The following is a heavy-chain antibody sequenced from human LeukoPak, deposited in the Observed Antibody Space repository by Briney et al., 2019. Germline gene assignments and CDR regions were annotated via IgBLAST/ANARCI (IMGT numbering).Heavy chain of an antibody. CDR2: IYTSGST. V-gene: IGHV4-4*07. J-gene: IGHJ6*03. Sequence: PSETLSLTCTVSGGSISSYYWSWIRQPAGKGLEWIGRIYTSGSTNYNPSLKSRVTMSVDTSKNQFSLKLSSVTAADTAVYCCARDNPITMVRGVIIRPYYYYMDVWGKGTTVTISS. D-gene: IGHD3-10*01. CDR3: ARDNPITMVRGVIIRPYYYYMDV. CDR1: GGSISSYY.